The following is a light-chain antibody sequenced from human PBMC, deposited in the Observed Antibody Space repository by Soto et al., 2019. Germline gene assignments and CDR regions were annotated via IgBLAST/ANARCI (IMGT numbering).Light chain of an antibody. CDR1: QSVGTF. V-gene: IGKV3-11*01. CDR3: QQCYNWPQWT. Sequence: VMTQSPATLSVSTGERATLSCRASQSVGTFFAWYQQKPGQAPRLLIYDASNRATGIPARFSGSGSGTDFTLTISSLEPEDFAVYYCQQCYNWPQWTFGQGTKVDIK. J-gene: IGKJ1*01. CDR2: DAS.